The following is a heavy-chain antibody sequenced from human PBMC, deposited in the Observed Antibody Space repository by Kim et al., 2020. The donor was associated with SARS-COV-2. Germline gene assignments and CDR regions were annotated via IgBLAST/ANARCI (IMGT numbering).Heavy chain of an antibody. CDR2: INHSGST. D-gene: IGHD6-13*01. Sequence: SETLSLTCAVYGGSFSGYYWSWIRQPPGKGLEWIGEINHSGSTNYNPSLKSRVTISVDTSKNQFSLKLSSVTAADTAVYYCARTRYSRRDYYYYGMDVWG. CDR3: ARTRYSRRDYYYYGMDV. J-gene: IGHJ6*01. V-gene: IGHV4-34*01. CDR1: GGSFSGYY.